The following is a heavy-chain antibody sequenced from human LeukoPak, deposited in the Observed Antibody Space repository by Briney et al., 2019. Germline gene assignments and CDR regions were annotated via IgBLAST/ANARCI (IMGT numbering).Heavy chain of an antibody. CDR2: TYYRSKWYD. CDR1: GDSVSNNSAA. V-gene: IGHV6-1*01. Sequence: SQTLSLTCVISGDSVSNNSAAWNWIRQSPSRGLEWLGRTYYRSKWYDSYSVSVKSRITINPDTSKNQFSLHLNSVTPEDTAVYYCARDDPDYWGQGTLVTVSS. J-gene: IGHJ4*02. CDR3: ARDDPDY.